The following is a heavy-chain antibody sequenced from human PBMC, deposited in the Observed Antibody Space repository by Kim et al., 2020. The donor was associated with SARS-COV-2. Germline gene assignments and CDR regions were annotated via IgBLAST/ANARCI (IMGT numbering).Heavy chain of an antibody. V-gene: IGHV6-1*01. CDR1: GDSLSSRSAA. J-gene: IGHJ5*02. CDR3: ARVTFEQQLWWLDP. CDR2: TYYRSKWYD. D-gene: IGHD6-13*01. Sequence: SQTFSLTCAISGDSLSSRSAAWNWIRQSPSRGLEWLGRTYYRSKWYDDYAVSVKSRITITPDTSKNQFTLQLSSVSPEDTAVYYCARVTFEQQLWWLDPWGQGILVTVSS.